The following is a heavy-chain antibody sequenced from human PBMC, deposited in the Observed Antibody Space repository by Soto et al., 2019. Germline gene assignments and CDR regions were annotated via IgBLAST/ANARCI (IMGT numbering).Heavy chain of an antibody. CDR3: ATSLPDYDDSSGYFQH. V-gene: IGHV1-46*01. CDR1: GYTFTSYY. Sequence: ASVKVSCKASGYTFTSYYMHWVRQAPGQGLEWMGIINPSGGSTSYAQKFQGRVTMTRDTSTSTVYMELSSLRSEDTAVYYCATSLPDYDDSSGYFQHWGQGTLVTVSS. CDR2: INPSGGST. J-gene: IGHJ1*01. D-gene: IGHD3-22*01.